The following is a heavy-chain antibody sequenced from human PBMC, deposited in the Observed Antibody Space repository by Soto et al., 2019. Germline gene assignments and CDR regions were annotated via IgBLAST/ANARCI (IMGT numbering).Heavy chain of an antibody. Sequence: QVQLVESGGGVVQPGRSLTLSCAASGFPFSQTGIHWVRQAPGKGLEWVAVVFYDGSRIEYADSVRGRFFVSRDNSRNTASLVMIRLSGKDTAVYYWANDWGGTHDSGCDFDYWGHGVLVTVSS. J-gene: IGHJ4*01. CDR1: GFPFSQTG. CDR2: VFYDGSRI. D-gene: IGHD3-16*01. V-gene: IGHV3-33*06. CDR3: ANDWGGTHDSGCDFDY.